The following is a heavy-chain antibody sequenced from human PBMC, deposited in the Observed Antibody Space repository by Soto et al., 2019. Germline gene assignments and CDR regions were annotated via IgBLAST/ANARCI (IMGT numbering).Heavy chain of an antibody. J-gene: IGHJ4*02. CDR2: IISDGSST. D-gene: IGHD2-15*01. CDR3: VRTSLVVAAATREDY. Sequence: VQLVESGGGLVQPGGSLRLSCAASGFTFSSYWMHWVRQAPGKGRGGVSRIISDGSSTSYADSVKGRFTISRDNAKNTLYLQMNSLRAEDTAVYYCVRTSLVVAAATREDYWGQGTLVTVSS. V-gene: IGHV3-74*01. CDR1: GFTFSSYW.